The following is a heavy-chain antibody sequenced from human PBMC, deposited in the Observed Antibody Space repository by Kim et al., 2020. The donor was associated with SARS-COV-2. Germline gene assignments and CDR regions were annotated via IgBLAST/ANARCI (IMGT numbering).Heavy chain of an antibody. V-gene: IGHV1-69*04. Sequence: SVKVSCNASGGTFSSYAITWGRPAPGRGPVWMGRIIPLLALVNYAQNFQGRVTMTADKSTGTAYMVLSSLSSEDPAIYYCARGGWSTTRDGRYHGMGVW. D-gene: IGHD2-8*02. CDR3: ARGGWSTTRDGRYHGMGV. J-gene: IGHJ6*01. CDR1: GGTFSSYA. CDR2: IIPLLALV.